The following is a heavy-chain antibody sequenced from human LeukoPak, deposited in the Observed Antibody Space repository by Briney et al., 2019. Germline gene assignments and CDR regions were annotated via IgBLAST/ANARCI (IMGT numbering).Heavy chain of an antibody. CDR1: GYTFTGYY. V-gene: IGHV1-2*02. CDR2: INPNSGST. CDR3: ASSGRDGYNSFDC. Sequence: ASVKVSCKASGYTFTGYYMRWVRQAPGQGLEWMGWINPNSGSTNYAQKFQGRVTMTRDTSISTAYMELSRLRSDDTAVYYCASSGRDGYNSFDCWGQGTLVTVSS. J-gene: IGHJ4*02. D-gene: IGHD5-24*01.